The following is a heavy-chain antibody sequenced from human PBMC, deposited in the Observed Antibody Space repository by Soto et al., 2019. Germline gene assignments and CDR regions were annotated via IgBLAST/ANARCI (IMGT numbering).Heavy chain of an antibody. CDR1: GGSFRGYY. D-gene: IGHD2-15*01. Sequence: QVQLQQWGAGLLKPSETLSLTCAISGGSFRGYYWSWIRQPPGKWLEWIGEINHDGITNYNPFLKSQVTISLDKSKNQFSLKLNSVTAADTAVYYCAGLYCTGGSCYRPRGQGTLVTVSS. V-gene: IGHV4-34*01. CDR2: INHDGIT. J-gene: IGHJ4*02. CDR3: AGLYCTGGSCYRP.